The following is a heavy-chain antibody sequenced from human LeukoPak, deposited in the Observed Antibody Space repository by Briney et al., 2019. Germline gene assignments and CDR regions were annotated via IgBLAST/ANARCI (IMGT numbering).Heavy chain of an antibody. J-gene: IGHJ2*01. Sequence: GGSLRLSCAASGFTFSTYWKHWVRHAPGKGLVWVSRINSDGSSTNYADSVKGGLTISRDNAKNTLYLQMSSLRAEDTAVYYCARDEATDWYFHLWGPGTQGTVSS. CDR2: INSDGSST. CDR1: GFTFSTYW. CDR3: ARDEATDWYFHL. D-gene: IGHD5-12*01. V-gene: IGHV3-74*01.